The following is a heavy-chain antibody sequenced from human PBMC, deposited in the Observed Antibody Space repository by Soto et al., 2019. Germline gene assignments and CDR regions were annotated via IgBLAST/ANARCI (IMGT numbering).Heavy chain of an antibody. V-gene: IGHV3-74*03. J-gene: IGHJ6*02. D-gene: IGHD3-10*01. Sequence: GGSLRLSCVASEFTFSSYWMHWVRQVPGKGLVWVSRLNEDGSFTSYADSVKGRFSIFRDNAKKTLYLQMNRLSAEDSAVYYCARDLSGRADVWGQGTTVTVSS. CDR1: EFTFSSYW. CDR3: ARDLSGRADV. CDR2: LNEDGSFT.